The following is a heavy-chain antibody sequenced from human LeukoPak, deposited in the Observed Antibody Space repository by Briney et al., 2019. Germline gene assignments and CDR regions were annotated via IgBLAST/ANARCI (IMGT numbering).Heavy chain of an antibody. CDR1: GFTFSTSW. Sequence: GGSLRLSCAASGFTFSTSWMNWVRQAPGKGLEWVASISEDGSEKYYVDSVKGRLTVSRDNAKNSLYLQMNSLRVEDTAVYYCTRDSGRFRLDYWGQGILVTVSS. J-gene: IGHJ4*02. D-gene: IGHD6-19*01. CDR2: ISEDGSEK. CDR3: TRDSGRFRLDY. V-gene: IGHV3-7*01.